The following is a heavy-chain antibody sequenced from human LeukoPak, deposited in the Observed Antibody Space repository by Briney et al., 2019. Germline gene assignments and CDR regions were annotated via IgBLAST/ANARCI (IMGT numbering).Heavy chain of an antibody. V-gene: IGHV4-59*01. CDR3: ARESMVYGDYVGGWFDP. CDR1: GGSISSYY. Sequence: SETLSLTCTVSGGSISSYYWSWIRQPPGKGLEWIGYNYYSGSTNYNPPLKSRVTISVDTSKNQFSLKLSSVTAADTAVYYCARESMVYGDYVGGWFDPWGQGTLVTVSS. D-gene: IGHD4-17*01. CDR2: NYYSGST. J-gene: IGHJ5*02.